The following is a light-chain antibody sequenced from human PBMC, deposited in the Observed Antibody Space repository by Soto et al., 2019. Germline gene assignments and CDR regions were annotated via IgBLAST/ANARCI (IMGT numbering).Light chain of an antibody. J-gene: IGKJ1*01. V-gene: IGKV3-20*01. CDR2: GAS. CDR1: QSVSSGH. Sequence: IGFAEAPRDQALSPGEXASLCWRGSQSVSSGHLAWYQQKPGQAPRLLIYGASSRATGIPDRFSGSGSGTDFTLTINRLEPEDFAVFYCQQYATSPPTFGQGTKVDI. CDR3: QQYATSPPT.